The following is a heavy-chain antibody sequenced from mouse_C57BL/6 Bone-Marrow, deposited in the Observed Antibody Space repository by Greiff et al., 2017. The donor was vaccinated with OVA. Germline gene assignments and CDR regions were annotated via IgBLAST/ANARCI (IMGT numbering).Heavy chain of an antibody. Sequence: QVTLKVSGPGILQPSQPLSLTCSFSGFSLSTFGMGVGWIRQPSGKGLEWLAHIWWDADKYSHPALKSRLTLSKDTAKNQVFLKRANVDTADTATYYCARITYYVSSTNYFDDWGQGTTLTVAS. CDR1: GFSLSTFGMG. J-gene: IGHJ2*01. D-gene: IGHD1-1*01. CDR2: IWWDADK. CDR3: ARITYYVSSTNYFDD. V-gene: IGHV8-8*01.